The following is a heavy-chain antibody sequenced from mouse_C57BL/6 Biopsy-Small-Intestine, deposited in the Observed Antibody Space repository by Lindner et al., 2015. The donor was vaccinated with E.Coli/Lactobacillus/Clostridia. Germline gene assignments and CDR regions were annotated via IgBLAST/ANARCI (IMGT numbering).Heavy chain of an antibody. V-gene: IGHV10-1*01. D-gene: IGHD1-1*01. CDR2: IRSKSNNYAT. Sequence: VQLQESGGGLVQPKGSLKLSCAASGFSFNTYAMNWVRQAPGKGLEWVARIRSKSNNYATYYADSVKDRFTISRDDSESMLYLQMNNLKTEDTAMYYCVRQDYGSPWFAYWGQGTLVTVSA. J-gene: IGHJ3*01. CDR1: GFSFNTYA. CDR3: VRQDYGSPWFAY.